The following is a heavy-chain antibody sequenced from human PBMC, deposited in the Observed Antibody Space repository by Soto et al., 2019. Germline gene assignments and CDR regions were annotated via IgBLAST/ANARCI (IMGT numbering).Heavy chain of an antibody. V-gene: IGHV3-23*01. CDR2: ISGSGFST. D-gene: IGHD3-22*01. J-gene: IGHJ4*02. Sequence: GQGQECVAAISGSGFSTYYADSVKGRFTISRDTSKNTLYLQMNSLRAEDTAVYFCTSAWADGTSGYFLYCFDYCGQGTL. CDR3: TSAWADGTSGYFLYCFDY.